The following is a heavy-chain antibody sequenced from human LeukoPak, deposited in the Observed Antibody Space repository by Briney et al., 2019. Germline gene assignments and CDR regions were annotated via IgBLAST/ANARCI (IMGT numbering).Heavy chain of an antibody. Sequence: ASVKVSCKASGYTFTGYYIHWVRQAPGQGLEWMGRINPNSGGTNYAQKFQGRVTMTRDTSISTAYMELSRLRSDDTAVYYCARERAGLPIDHWGQGTLATVSS. CDR2: INPNSGGT. D-gene: IGHD2-15*01. V-gene: IGHV1-2*06. J-gene: IGHJ4*02. CDR3: ARERAGLPIDH. CDR1: GYTFTGYY.